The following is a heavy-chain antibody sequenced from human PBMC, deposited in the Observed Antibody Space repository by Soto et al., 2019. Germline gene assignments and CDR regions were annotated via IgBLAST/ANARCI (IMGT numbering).Heavy chain of an antibody. CDR1: GFTVSSYV. Sequence: QVQLVESGGGVVQPGRSLRLSCAASGFTVSSYVMHWVRQAPGKGLEWVAKISYDGDYKYYADSVKGRFTISRDDSKNTLYLQMTSLRAEDTALYYCAKDRGRYCSGGSCYLFDYWRQGIMVTVSS. J-gene: IGHJ4*02. CDR2: ISYDGDYK. V-gene: IGHV3-30*18. D-gene: IGHD2-15*01. CDR3: AKDRGRYCSGGSCYLFDY.